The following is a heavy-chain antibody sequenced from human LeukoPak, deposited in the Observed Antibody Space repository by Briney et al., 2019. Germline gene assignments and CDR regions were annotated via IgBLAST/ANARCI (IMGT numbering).Heavy chain of an antibody. J-gene: IGHJ6*02. CDR2: IRYDGSDK. D-gene: IGHD2-2*01. CDR3: AKDPDPYQLVPGGYYGMDV. Sequence: PGGSLRLSCAASGFTFSSYGMHWVRQAPGKGLEWVAFIRYDGSDKYYADSVKGRFTISRDNSKNTLYLQMNSLRAEDTAVYYCAKDPDPYQLVPGGYYGMDVWGQGTTVTVSS. V-gene: IGHV3-30*02. CDR1: GFTFSSYG.